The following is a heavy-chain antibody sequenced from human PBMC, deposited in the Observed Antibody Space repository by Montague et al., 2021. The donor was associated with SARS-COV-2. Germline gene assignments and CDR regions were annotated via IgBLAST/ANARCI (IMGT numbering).Heavy chain of an antibody. V-gene: IGHV3-48*03. CDR2: ISSSGSTI. D-gene: IGHD2-15*01. J-gene: IGHJ5*02. CDR1: GFTFSSYE. CDR3: ARDGCSGGRCYSSRFDP. Sequence: SLRLSCAASGFTFSSYEMNWVRQAPGKGLEWVSYISSSGSTIYYADSVKGRFTISRDNAKNSLYLQMNSLRAEDTAVYYCARDGCSGGRCYSSRFDPWGQGTLVTVSS.